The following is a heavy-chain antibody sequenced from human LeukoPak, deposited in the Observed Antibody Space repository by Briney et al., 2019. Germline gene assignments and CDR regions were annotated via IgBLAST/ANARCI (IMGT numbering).Heavy chain of an antibody. CDR1: GGSISSGSYY. Sequence: SQTLSLTCTVSGGSISSGSYYWSWIRQPAGKGLEWIGRIYTSGSTHYNPSLKSRVTISVDTSKNQFSLKLSSVTAADTAVYYCARDYPLVYCSSTSCPGAYYYMDVWGKGTTVTVSS. V-gene: IGHV4-61*02. J-gene: IGHJ6*03. CDR2: IYTSGST. CDR3: ARDYPLVYCSSTSCPGAYYYMDV. D-gene: IGHD2-2*01.